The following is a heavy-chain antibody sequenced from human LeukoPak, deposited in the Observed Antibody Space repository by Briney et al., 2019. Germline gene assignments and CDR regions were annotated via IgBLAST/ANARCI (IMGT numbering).Heavy chain of an antibody. D-gene: IGHD3-10*01. CDR1: VYSISSGYY. CDR2: IYHSGST. J-gene: IGHJ4*02. CDR3: ARDMMGYYGSGSYSRPRDY. Sequence: SGTLSHTCAVSVYSISSGYYWGWIRQPPGKGLEWIGSIYHSGSTYYNPSLKSRVTISVDTSKNHFSLKLSSVTAADTAVYYCARDMMGYYGSGSYSRPRDYWGQGTLVTVSS. V-gene: IGHV4-38-2*02.